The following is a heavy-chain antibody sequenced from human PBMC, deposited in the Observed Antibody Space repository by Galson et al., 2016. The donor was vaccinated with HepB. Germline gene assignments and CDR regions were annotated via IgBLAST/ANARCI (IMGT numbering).Heavy chain of an antibody. CDR1: GFTFSTSG. CDR3: EKHGGFDY. V-gene: IGHV3-23*01. Sequence: SLRLSCAASGFTFSTSGMSWVRQTPGRGLEWVSGITGSGGTTHYADSVKGRFTISRDNSKNTLYLHMNSLRAGDTAVYYCEKHGGFDYWGQGALVTVSS. D-gene: IGHD3-16*01. J-gene: IGHJ4*02. CDR2: ITGSGGTT.